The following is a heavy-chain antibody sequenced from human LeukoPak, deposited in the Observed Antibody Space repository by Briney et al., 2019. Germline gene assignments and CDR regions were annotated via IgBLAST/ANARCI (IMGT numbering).Heavy chain of an antibody. CDR3: ARCPLRGYFDY. V-gene: IGHV1-69*13. J-gene: IGHJ4*02. Sequence: ASVKVSCKASGGTFSSYAISWVRQAPGRGLEWMGGIIPIFGTANYAQKFQGRVTITADESTSTAYMELSSLRSEDTAVYYCARCPLRGYFDYWGQGTLVTVSS. CDR1: GGTFSSYA. CDR2: IIPIFGTA.